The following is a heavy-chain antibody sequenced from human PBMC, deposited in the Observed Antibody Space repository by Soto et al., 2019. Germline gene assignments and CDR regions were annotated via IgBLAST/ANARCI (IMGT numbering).Heavy chain of an antibody. Sequence: SETLSLTCTVSGGSISSSSYYWGWIRQPPGKGLEWIGSIYYSGSTYYNPSLKSRVTISVDTSKNQFSLKLSSVTAADTAVYYCAILTIALTGTTSLFDFDIWGQGTMVTVSS. CDR3: AILTIALTGTTSLFDFDI. CDR2: IYYSGST. CDR1: GGSISSSSYY. V-gene: IGHV4-39*01. D-gene: IGHD1-20*01. J-gene: IGHJ3*02.